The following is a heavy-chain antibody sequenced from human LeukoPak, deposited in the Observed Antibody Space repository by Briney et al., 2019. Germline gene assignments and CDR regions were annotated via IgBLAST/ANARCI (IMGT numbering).Heavy chain of an antibody. J-gene: IGHJ5*02. CDR3: ASNVYVHWFDT. V-gene: IGHV3-23*01. Sequence: GGSLRLSCAASGCSFSGYTMSWVRQAPGKGLEWVSLIPGDSANTYYADSVKGRFAISSDNSKNMLYLQIYNLRAEDTAIYCCASNVYVHWFDTWGQGTLLTVSS. CDR1: GCSFSGYT. CDR2: IPGDSANT. D-gene: IGHD3-10*02.